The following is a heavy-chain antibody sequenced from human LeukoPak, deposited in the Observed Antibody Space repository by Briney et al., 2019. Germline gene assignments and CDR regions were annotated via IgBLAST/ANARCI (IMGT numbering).Heavy chain of an antibody. J-gene: IGHJ4*02. CDR2: IYYSGST. CDR1: GGSISSGDYY. Sequence: SETLSLTCTVSGGSISSGDYYWSWIRQPPGKGLEWIGYIYYSGSTYSNPSLKSRVTISVDTSKNQCSLKLSSVTAADTAVYYCARVDIVVVPAARGIFDYWGQGTLVTVSS. CDR3: ARVDIVVVPAARGIFDY. V-gene: IGHV4-30-4*08. D-gene: IGHD2-2*01.